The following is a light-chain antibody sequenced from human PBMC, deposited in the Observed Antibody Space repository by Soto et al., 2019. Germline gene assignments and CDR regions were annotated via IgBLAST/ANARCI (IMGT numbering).Light chain of an antibody. J-gene: IGKJ1*01. CDR1: QDINSY. CDR3: QQLQLYPRT. CDR2: AAS. Sequence: DIQLTQSPSFLSASVGDRVTISCRASQDINSYLAWYQQYPGKAPKLLIYAASTLHSAVPSRFSGGGPGTEFTLTISSLQPEDFATYFCQQLQLYPRTFGQGTQVEFK. V-gene: IGKV1-9*01.